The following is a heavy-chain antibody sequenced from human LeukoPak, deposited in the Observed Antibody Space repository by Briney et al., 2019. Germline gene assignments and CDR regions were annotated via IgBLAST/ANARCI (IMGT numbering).Heavy chain of an antibody. CDR1: GFTFSSYE. V-gene: IGHV3-48*03. Sequence: TGGSLRLSCGASGFTFSSYEMNWVRQAPGRGLEWVSYISGSGSTIYYADSVKGRFTISRDNAKNSLYLQMNSLRAEDTAVYYCARGNYYDLWHYFDYWGQGTLVTVSS. J-gene: IGHJ4*02. CDR3: ARGNYYDLWHYFDY. CDR2: ISGSGSTI. D-gene: IGHD1-7*01.